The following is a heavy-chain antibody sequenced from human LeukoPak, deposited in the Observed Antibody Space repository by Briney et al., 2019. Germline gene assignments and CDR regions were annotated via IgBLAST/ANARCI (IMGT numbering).Heavy chain of an antibody. CDR2: IYSGGST. Sequence: GGSLRLSCAASGFSISSNYMSWVRQAPGKGLEWVSVIYSGGSTYYADSVKGRFTISRDNSKNTLYLQMNSLRAEDTAVYYCSRDRGGTPCASFDYWGQGTLVTVSS. CDR3: SRDRGGTPCASFDY. V-gene: IGHV3-53*01. D-gene: IGHD1-1*01. J-gene: IGHJ4*02. CDR1: GFSISSNY.